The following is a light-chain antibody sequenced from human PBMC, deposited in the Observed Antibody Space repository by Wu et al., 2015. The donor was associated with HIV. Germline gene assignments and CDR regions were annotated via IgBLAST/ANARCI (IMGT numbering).Light chain of an antibody. CDR1: QSVSSSY. Sequence: EIVLTQSPGTLSLSPGERATLSRRASQSVSSSYLAWYQQKPGQAPRLLIYGASSRAPGIPERFSGSGSGTDFTLTISRLEPEDFAVYSCQQYGSSPYSFGQGTKLEIK. CDR2: GAS. J-gene: IGKJ2*03. CDR3: QQYGSSPYS. V-gene: IGKV3-20*01.